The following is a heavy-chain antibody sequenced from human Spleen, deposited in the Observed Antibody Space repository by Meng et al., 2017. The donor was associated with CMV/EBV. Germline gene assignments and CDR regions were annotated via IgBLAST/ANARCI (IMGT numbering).Heavy chain of an antibody. Sequence: GESLKISCAASGFTFSSYAMHWVRQAPGKGLEWVTIISYDGTTQYYADSVKGRFTISRDNAKNSLYLQMDSLRVEDTAVYYCARPNSSAGNWNLDFWGQGTLVTVSS. CDR1: GFTFSSYA. CDR3: ARPNSSAGNWNLDF. CDR2: ISYDGTTQ. V-gene: IGHV3-30-3*01. J-gene: IGHJ4*02. D-gene: IGHD1-20*01.